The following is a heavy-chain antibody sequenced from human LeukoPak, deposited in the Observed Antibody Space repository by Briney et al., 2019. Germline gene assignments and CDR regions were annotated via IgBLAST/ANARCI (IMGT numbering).Heavy chain of an antibody. CDR1: GFTFSSYS. CDR2: ISSSSSTI. V-gene: IGHV3-48*01. CDR3: AKGGYSYGYPFDY. D-gene: IGHD5-18*01. J-gene: IGHJ4*02. Sequence: GGSLRLSCAASGFTFSSYSMNWVRQAPGKGLEWVSYISSSSSTIYYADSVKGRFTISRDNAKNSLYLQMNSLRAEDTAVYYCAKGGYSYGYPFDYWGQGTLVTVSS.